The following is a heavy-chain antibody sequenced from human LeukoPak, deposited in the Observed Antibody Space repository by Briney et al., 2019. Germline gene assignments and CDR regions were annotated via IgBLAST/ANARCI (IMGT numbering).Heavy chain of an antibody. J-gene: IGHJ4*02. Sequence: ASVKVSCKASGYTFTSYDTNWVRQATGQGLEWMGWMNPNSGNTGYAQKFQGRVTMTRNTSIRTAYMELSSLRSEDTAVYYCARMSSSWYEVPDYWGQGTLVTVSS. CDR2: MNPNSGNT. D-gene: IGHD6-13*01. V-gene: IGHV1-8*01. CDR3: ARMSSSWYEVPDY. CDR1: GYTFTSYD.